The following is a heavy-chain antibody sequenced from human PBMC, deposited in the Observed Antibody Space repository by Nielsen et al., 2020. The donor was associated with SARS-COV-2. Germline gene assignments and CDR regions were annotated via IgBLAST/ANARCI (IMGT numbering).Heavy chain of an antibody. D-gene: IGHD7-27*01. CDR2: IYTDGSA. J-gene: IGHJ6*02. CDR1: GFTVSSNY. V-gene: IGHV3-66*01. Sequence: GESLKISCAATGFTVSSNYMSWLRQAAGKGLEWVSVIYTDGSASYADSMKGRFTVSRDNSKNTVYLQMNSLRAEDTAVYYCARDNWGRMDVWGQGTTVTVSS. CDR3: ARDNWGRMDV.